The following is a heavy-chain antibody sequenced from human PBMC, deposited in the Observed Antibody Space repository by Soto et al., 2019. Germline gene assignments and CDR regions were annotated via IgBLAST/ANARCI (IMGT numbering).Heavy chain of an antibody. CDR1: GFPFSDYW. V-gene: IGHV3-7*05. Sequence: ESVGDLVQPGGSLRLSCVASGFPFSDYWMSWVRQAPVKGLEWVANIRQDGSETHYVDSVKGRFTISRDNAKNSLHLQMNSLRVEDTAVYHCARAGRTCWPDYNWFDPWGQGTLVTVPS. D-gene: IGHD2-15*01. CDR2: IRQDGSET. CDR3: ARAGRTCWPDYNWFDP. J-gene: IGHJ5*02.